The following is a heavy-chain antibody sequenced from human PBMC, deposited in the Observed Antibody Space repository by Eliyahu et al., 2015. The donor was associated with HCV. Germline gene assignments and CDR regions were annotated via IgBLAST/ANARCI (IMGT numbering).Heavy chain of an antibody. Sequence: QVQLQESGPGXVKPSETLSLTCTVSGGSIPXYXWSWIRQPPGKGLEWIGYIHYSGSTNYNPSLKSRVTISIDTSKNQFSLNXTSVTAADTAMYYCASGGGGIAVTGTGGWFDPWGQGTLVTVSS. D-gene: IGHD6-19*01. V-gene: IGHV4-59*01. CDR3: ASGGGGIAVTGTGGWFDP. CDR1: GGSIPXYX. J-gene: IGHJ5*02. CDR2: IHYSGST.